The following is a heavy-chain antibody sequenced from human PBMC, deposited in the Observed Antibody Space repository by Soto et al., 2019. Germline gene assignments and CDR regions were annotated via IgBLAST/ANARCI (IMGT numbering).Heavy chain of an antibody. CDR3: AKVGSAMGSSYHYMDV. CDR1: GFSFSSCA. J-gene: IGHJ6*03. Sequence: PGGSLRLSCAASGFSFSSCAMRWVRQPPGKGLEWVSAISGGGDGTYYADSVKGRFTISRDNSKNTLFLQMNSLRVEDTAIYYCAKVGSAMGSSYHYMDVWGKGTTVTVSS. CDR2: ISGGGDGT. V-gene: IGHV3-23*01. D-gene: IGHD2-2*01.